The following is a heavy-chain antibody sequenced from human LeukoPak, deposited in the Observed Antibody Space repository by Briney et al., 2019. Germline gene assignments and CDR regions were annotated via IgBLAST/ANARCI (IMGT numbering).Heavy chain of an antibody. J-gene: IGHJ4*02. CDR1: GFTVSSNY. Sequence: GGSLRLSCAASGFTVSSNYMSWVRRAPGKGLEWVSTISGGGISTYYADSVKGRFTISRDNSKNTLYLQVNSLRAEDTAVYYCAKDQRGYNKPSDYWGQGTLVTVSS. D-gene: IGHD5-18*01. CDR2: ISGGGIST. CDR3: AKDQRGYNKPSDY. V-gene: IGHV3-23*01.